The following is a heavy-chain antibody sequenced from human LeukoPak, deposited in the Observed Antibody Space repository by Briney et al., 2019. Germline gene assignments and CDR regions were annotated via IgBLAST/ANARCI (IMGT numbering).Heavy chain of an antibody. D-gene: IGHD2-15*01. CDR2: INTDGTST. CDR3: VQVVAAKDYYYYGMDV. J-gene: IGHJ6*02. V-gene: IGHV3-74*01. CDR1: GFTFSNYW. Sequence: GGSLRLSCAASGFTFSNYWMHWVRQAPGKGLEWVSRINTDGTSTIYADSVKGRFTISRDNSKNTLYLQMNSLRAEDTAVYYCVQVVAAKDYYYYGMDVWGQGTTVTVSS.